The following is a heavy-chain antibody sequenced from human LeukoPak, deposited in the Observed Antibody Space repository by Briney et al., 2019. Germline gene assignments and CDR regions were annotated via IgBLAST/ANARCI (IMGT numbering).Heavy chain of an antibody. CDR2: ISSSTRII. CDR1: GFTFSGFS. J-gene: IGHJ4*02. CDR3: ARMGVVVRAVAGLDGLDY. Sequence: PGGSLRLSSAASGFTFSGFSMKWVRQAPGEGLEGFSYISSSTRIIYYADSVRRTFTISGENAKNSLYLRMNSLRDDDTAVYFCARMGVVVRAVAGLDGLDYWGQGTPVTVSS. V-gene: IGHV3-48*02. D-gene: IGHD3-10*01.